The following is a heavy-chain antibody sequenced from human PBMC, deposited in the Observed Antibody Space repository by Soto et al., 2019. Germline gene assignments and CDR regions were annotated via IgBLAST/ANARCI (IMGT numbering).Heavy chain of an antibody. D-gene: IGHD3-22*01. V-gene: IGHV6-1*01. CDR1: GDIVSSNSAA. Sequence: PSQTLSLTCAFSGDIVSSNSAARNWIRQSPSRGLEWLGRTYYRSKWYNHYAVSVKSRITVNPDTSKNQFSLQLNSVTPEDTVVYYCARSGPGGYIDYWGQGTLVTVSS. CDR3: ARSGPGGYIDY. J-gene: IGHJ4*02. CDR2: TYYRSKWYN.